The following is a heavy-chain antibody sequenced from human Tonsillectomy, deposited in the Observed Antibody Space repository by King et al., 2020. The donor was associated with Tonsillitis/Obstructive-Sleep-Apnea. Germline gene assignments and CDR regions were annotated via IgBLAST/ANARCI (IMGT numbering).Heavy chain of an antibody. CDR2: INQSGST. J-gene: IGHJ5*02. D-gene: IGHD3-3*01. V-gene: IGHV4-34*01. CDR1: GGSFSGFY. Sequence: QVQLQQWGAGLLKPSETLSLTCAVYGGSFSGFYWSWIRQAPGKGLEWIGEINQSGSTNYNPSLKTRVTISVDTSKNQLSLKLSTVTAADTAVYYCARDEWPQGFDPWGQGTLVPVSS. CDR3: ARDEWPQGFDP.